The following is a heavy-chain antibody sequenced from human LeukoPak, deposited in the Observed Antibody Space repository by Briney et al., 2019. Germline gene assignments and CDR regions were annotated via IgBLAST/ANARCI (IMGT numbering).Heavy chain of an antibody. Sequence: GGSLRLSCAASGFTFSSYEMNWVRQAPGKGLEWVSFISKSSDTIYYADSVKGRFTISRDNAKKSLYLQMDSLRAEDTAVYYCAKGRTTVVVTAIPNWGQGTLVTVSS. D-gene: IGHD2-21*02. CDR1: GFTFSSYE. CDR2: ISKSSDTI. CDR3: AKGRTTVVVTAIPN. V-gene: IGHV3-48*03. J-gene: IGHJ4*02.